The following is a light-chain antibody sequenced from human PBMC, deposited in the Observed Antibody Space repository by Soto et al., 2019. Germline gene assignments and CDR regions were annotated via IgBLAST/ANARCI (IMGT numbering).Light chain of an antibody. CDR3: SSYGGSNRGV. CDR2: EVS. CDR1: SSDVGGYNY. J-gene: IGLJ3*02. Sequence: QSALTQPPSASGSPGQSVTISCTGTSSDVGGYNYVSWYQQHPGKAPTLMIYEVSKRPSGVPDRFSACKSGNTASLTVSGLQAEDEADYYCSSYGGSNRGVFGGGPKLTVL. V-gene: IGLV2-8*01.